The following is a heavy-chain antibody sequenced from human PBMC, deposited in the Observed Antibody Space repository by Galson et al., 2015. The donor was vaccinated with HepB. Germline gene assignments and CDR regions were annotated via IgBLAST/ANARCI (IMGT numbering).Heavy chain of an antibody. J-gene: IGHJ4*02. V-gene: IGHV3-49*04. CDR1: GFTFGDYA. D-gene: IGHD6-19*01. CDR2: IRSKTHGGTT. CDR3: SRHLAVAATYFDY. Sequence: SLRLSCAASGFTFGDYAMGWVRQAPGKGLEWVGFIRSKTHGGTTEYAASVKGRFTISRDDSKSIAYLQMNSLKTEDTAVYYCSRHLAVAATYFDYWGQGTLVTVSS.